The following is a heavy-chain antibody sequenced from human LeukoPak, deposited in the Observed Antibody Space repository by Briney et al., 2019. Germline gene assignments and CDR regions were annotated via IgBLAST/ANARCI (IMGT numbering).Heavy chain of an antibody. CDR2: ISSSGSTK. Sequence: GGSLRLSCAASGFTFSTYEMNWVRQAPGKGLEWVAYISSSGSTKYYADSVTGRFTISRDNAKNSLYLQMNSLRAEDTAVYYCAKAGWGLSPHYFDYWGQGTLVTVSS. J-gene: IGHJ4*02. D-gene: IGHD3-16*02. CDR3: AKAGWGLSPHYFDY. CDR1: GFTFSTYE. V-gene: IGHV3-48*03.